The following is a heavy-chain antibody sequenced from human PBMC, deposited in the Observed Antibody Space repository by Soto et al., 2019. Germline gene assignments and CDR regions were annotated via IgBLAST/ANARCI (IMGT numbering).Heavy chain of an antibody. V-gene: IGHV4-59*08. CDR2: IYYSVST. CDR3: ARPGRDWGALHS. D-gene: IGHD7-27*01. Sequence: QVQLQESGPGLVKSSEALSLTCAVSNHSISTYYWTWIRQPPGKGLEWIGSIYYSVSTNYNPSLQSRVTISVATSKTQLSLKMNSVTAADTAVYYCARPGRDWGALHSWGQGTLVTVSS. CDR1: NHSISTYY. J-gene: IGHJ4*02.